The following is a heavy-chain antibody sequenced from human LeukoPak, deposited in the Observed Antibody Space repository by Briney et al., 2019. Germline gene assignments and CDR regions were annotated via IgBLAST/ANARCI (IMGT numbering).Heavy chain of an antibody. J-gene: IGHJ4*02. CDR1: GFTFSSYA. Sequence: GGSLRLSCAASGFTFSSYAMSWVRQAPGKELEWVSAISGSGGNTYYADSVKGRFTISRDNSKNTLYLQMNSLRAEDTAVYYCAKFGVEVAVAGDFDYWGQGTLVTVSS. CDR3: AKFGVEVAVAGDFDY. CDR2: ISGSGGNT. V-gene: IGHV3-23*01. D-gene: IGHD6-19*01.